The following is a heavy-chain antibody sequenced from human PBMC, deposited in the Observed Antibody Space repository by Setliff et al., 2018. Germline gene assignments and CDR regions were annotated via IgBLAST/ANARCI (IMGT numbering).Heavy chain of an antibody. D-gene: IGHD5-12*01. J-gene: IGHJ4*02. CDR2: INWNGDRT. CDR1: RFTFSVYV. Sequence: GGSLRLSCTASRFTFSVYVMAWVRQAPGKGLEWVSSINWNGDRTGYADSVKGRFTISRDNAKNSLYLQMNVLRAEDTAVYYCVRYIVTIKFDYWGQGTLVTVSS. CDR3: VRYIVTIKFDY. V-gene: IGHV3-20*04.